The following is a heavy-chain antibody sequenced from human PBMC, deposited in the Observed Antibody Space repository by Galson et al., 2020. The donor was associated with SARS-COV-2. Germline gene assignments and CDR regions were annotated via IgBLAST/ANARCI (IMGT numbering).Heavy chain of an antibody. J-gene: IGHJ6*04. CDR3: GRIPECGGTWWSYYEYGRVG. CDR2: IDWDDDK. CDR1: GFSLSTSGMC. V-gene: IGHV2-70*01. Sequence: SGSPLVKPTQTLTLTCTFSGFSLSTSGMCVSWIRQPPGKALEWLALIDWDDDKYYSRSLKTRLTISKDTSKNQVVLTMTNMDPVDTATYCCGRIPECGGTWWSYYEYGRVGWGKGSTGTVSS. D-gene: IGHD2-8*02.